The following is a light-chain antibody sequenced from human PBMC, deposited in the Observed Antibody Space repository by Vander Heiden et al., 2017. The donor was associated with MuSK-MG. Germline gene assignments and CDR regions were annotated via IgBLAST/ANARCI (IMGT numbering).Light chain of an antibody. CDR2: YDN. CDR1: NIGGKS. Sequence: SYVLTQPPSVSVAPGETARITCGGNNIGGKSGHWDQQNPGQAPVVVIYYDNERPSGIPERFSGSNSGDTATLTISRVDAGDEADYYCQVWDSDSDHPVFGAGTKVTAL. CDR3: QVWDSDSDHPV. J-gene: IGLJ1*01. V-gene: IGLV3-21*04.